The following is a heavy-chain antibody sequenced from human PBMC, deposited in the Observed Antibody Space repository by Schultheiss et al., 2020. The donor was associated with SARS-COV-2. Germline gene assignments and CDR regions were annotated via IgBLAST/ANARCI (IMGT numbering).Heavy chain of an antibody. J-gene: IGHJ6*02. D-gene: IGHD3-10*01. CDR1: GFTFSDYY. Sequence: GGSLRLSCAASGFTFSDYYMSWIRQAPGKGLEWVAVISYDGSNKYYADSVKGRFTISRDNSKNTLSLQMNSLRAEDTAVYYCTKDGQPGYGMDVWGQGTTVTVSS. CDR2: ISYDGSNK. V-gene: IGHV3-30*18. CDR3: TKDGQPGYGMDV.